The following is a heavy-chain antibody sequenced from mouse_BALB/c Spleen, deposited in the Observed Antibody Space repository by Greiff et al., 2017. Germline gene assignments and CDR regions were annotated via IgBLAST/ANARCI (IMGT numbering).Heavy chain of an antibody. D-gene: IGHD1-1*01. CDR2: INPYNDGT. Sequence: EVQLQQSGPELVKPGASVKMSCKASGYTFTSYVMHWVKQKPGQGLEWIGYINPYNDGTKYNEKFKGKATLTSDKSSSTAYMELSSLTSEDSAVYYCARNSPTYGSSWFAYWGQGTLVTVSA. CDR3: ARNSPTYGSSWFAY. V-gene: IGHV1-14*01. CDR1: GYTFTSYV. J-gene: IGHJ3*01.